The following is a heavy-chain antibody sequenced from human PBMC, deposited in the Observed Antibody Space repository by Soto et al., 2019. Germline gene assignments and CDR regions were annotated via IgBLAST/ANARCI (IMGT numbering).Heavy chain of an antibody. Sequence: SETLSLTCTVSGGSISSYYWSWIRQPPGKGLEWIGYIYYSGSTNYNPSLKSRVTISVDTSKNQFSLKLSSVTAADTAVYYCARTPLPYQLPFWDDYWGQGTLVTVSS. CDR3: ARTPLPYQLPFWDDY. CDR1: GGSISSYY. J-gene: IGHJ4*02. V-gene: IGHV4-59*01. CDR2: IYYSGST. D-gene: IGHD2-2*01.